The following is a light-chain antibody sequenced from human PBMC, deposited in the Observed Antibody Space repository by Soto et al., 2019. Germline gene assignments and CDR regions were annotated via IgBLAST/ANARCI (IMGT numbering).Light chain of an antibody. CDR1: QSVSSSY. V-gene: IGKV3-20*01. J-gene: IGKJ1*01. Sequence: EIVWTQSPGTLSLSPGDSSPISCRASQSVSSSYLVWHQQKPGQAPRLLIYAASSRATGIPDRFSGSGSGTDFTLTISRLEPEDFAVYYCQQYGSTPRTFGQGTKVDIK. CDR2: AAS. CDR3: QQYGSTPRT.